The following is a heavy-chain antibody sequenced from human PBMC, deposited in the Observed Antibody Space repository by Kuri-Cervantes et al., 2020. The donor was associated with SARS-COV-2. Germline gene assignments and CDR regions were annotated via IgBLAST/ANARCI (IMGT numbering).Heavy chain of an antibody. V-gene: IGHV4-34*01. CDR1: GGSFSGYY. J-gene: IGHJ6*02. CDR2: INHSGST. D-gene: IGHD3-16*01. CDR3: ARGRVYARRIYYYYYGMDV. Sequence: GSLRLSCAVYGGSFSGYYWSWIRQPPGKGLEWIGEINHSGSTNYNPSLKSRVTISVVTSKNQFSLKLSSVTAADTAVYYCARGRVYARRIYYYYYGMDVWGQGTTVTVSS.